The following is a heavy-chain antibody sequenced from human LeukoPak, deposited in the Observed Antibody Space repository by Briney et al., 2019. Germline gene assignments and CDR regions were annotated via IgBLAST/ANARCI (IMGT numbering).Heavy chain of an antibody. V-gene: IGHV4-59*01. CDR2: IHYSGST. CDR3: ARDLGSGSYDY. J-gene: IGHJ4*02. CDR1: GGSISNYY. D-gene: IGHD1-26*01. Sequence: SETLSLTCTVSGGSISNYYWSWIRQPPGKGLEWIGYIHYSGSTSYNPSLKSRVTISVDTSKNQFSLKLSSVTAADTAVYYCARDLGSGSYDYWGQGTLVTVSS.